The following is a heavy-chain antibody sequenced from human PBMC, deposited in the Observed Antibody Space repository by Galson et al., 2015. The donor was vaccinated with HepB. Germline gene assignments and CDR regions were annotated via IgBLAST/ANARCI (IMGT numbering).Heavy chain of an antibody. CDR2: ISSTSAYT. V-gene: IGHV3-11*06. Sequence: SLRLSCAASGLTFSDYYMNWIRQAPGRGLEWVSYISSTSAYTDYADSVKGRFTISRDNARNTLYLQMNSLRVEDTAVYYCARARGGFSEYFDYWGQGALVTASS. CDR3: ARARGGFSEYFDY. D-gene: IGHD5-12*01. J-gene: IGHJ4*02. CDR1: GLTFSDYY.